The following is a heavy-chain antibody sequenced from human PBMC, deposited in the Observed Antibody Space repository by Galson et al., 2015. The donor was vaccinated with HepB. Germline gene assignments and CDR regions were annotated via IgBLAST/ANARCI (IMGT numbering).Heavy chain of an antibody. CDR2: ISYDGSNK. CDR1: GFTFSSYG. J-gene: IGHJ4*02. CDR3: AKGATRARGFDY. V-gene: IGHV3-30*18. D-gene: IGHD1-26*01. Sequence: SLRLSCAASGFTFSSYGMHWVRQAPGKGLEWVAVISYDGSNKYYADSVKGRFTISRDNSKNTLYLQMNSLRAEDTAVCYCAKGATRARGFDYWGQGTLVTVSS.